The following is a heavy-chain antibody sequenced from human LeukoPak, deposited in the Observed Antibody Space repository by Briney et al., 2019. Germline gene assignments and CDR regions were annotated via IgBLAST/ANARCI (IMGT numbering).Heavy chain of an antibody. Sequence: GGSLRLSCAASGFTFSSYSMNWVRQAPGKGLEWVSSISSSSNYIYYADSVTGRFTISRDNANNSLFLQMNSLRAEDTAVYYCARWGITSYGMDVWGQGTTVTVSS. CDR3: ARWGITSYGMDV. J-gene: IGHJ6*02. CDR2: ISSSSNYI. CDR1: GFTFSSYS. V-gene: IGHV3-21*01. D-gene: IGHD3-10*01.